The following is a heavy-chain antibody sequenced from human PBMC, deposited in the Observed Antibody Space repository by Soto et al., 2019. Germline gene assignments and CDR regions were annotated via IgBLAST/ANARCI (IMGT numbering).Heavy chain of an antibody. CDR1: GYTFTGYY. CDR2: INPNSGGT. V-gene: IGHV1-2*02. Sequence: QVQLVQCGAEVKKPGASVKVSCKASGYTFTGYYMHWVRQAPGQGLEWMGWINPNSGGTNYAQKFQGRVTMTRDTSISTAYMELSRLRPDDTAVYYCASSEFGDLRLGGMDVWGQGTTVTVSS. CDR3: ASSEFGDLRLGGMDV. D-gene: IGHD3-10*01. J-gene: IGHJ6*02.